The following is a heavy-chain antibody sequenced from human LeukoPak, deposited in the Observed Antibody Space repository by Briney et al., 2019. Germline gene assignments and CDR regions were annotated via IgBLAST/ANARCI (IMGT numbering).Heavy chain of an antibody. CDR2: INHSGST. CDR1: GGSFSGYY. J-gene: IGHJ5*02. CDR3: AREWGQGYDILTGPDFWFDP. V-gene: IGHV4-34*01. D-gene: IGHD3-9*01. Sequence: PSETLSLTCAVYGGSFSGYYWSWIRQPPGKGLEWIGEINHSGSTNYNPSLKSRVTISVDTSKNQFSLKLSSVTAADTAVYYCAREWGQGYDILTGPDFWFDPWGQGTLVTVSS.